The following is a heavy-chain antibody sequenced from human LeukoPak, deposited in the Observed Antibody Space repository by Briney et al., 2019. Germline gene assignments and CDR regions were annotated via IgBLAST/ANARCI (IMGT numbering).Heavy chain of an antibody. D-gene: IGHD6-13*01. Sequence: GGSLRLSCAASGFTFSSYGMHWVRQAPGKGLEWVSYISSSSSTIYYADSVKGRFTISRDNAKNSLYLQMNSLRAEDTAVYYCIAAAGTNFGYWGQGTLVTVSS. J-gene: IGHJ4*02. CDR3: IAAAGTNFGY. CDR1: GFTFSSYG. V-gene: IGHV3-48*01. CDR2: ISSSSSTI.